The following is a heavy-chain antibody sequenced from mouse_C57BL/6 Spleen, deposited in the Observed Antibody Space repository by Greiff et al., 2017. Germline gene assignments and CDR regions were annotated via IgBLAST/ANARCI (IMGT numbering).Heavy chain of an antibody. J-gene: IGHJ3*01. CDR2: IDPSDSYT. CDR3: GIYGNYGAWFAY. V-gene: IGHV1-69*01. D-gene: IGHD2-1*01. Sequence: QVQLQQPGAELVMPGASVKLSCKASGYTFTSYWMHWVKQRPGQGLEWIGEIDPSDSYTNYNQKFKGKSTLTVDKSSSTAYMQLSSLTSEDSAVYYCGIYGNYGAWFAYWGQGTLVTVSA. CDR1: GYTFTSYW.